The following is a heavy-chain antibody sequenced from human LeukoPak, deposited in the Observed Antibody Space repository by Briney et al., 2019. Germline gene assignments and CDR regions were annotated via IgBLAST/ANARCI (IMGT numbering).Heavy chain of an antibody. V-gene: IGHV1-2*02. CDR1: GYTFTGYY. J-gene: IGHJ4*02. D-gene: IGHD5-24*01. CDR3: ARGQGLQPSRYYFDY. CDR2: INPNSGGT. Sequence: ASVKVSCKASGYTFTGYYMRWVRQAPGQGLEWMGWINPNSGGTNYAQKFQGRVTMTRDTSISTAYMELSRLRSDDTAVYYCARGQGLQPSRYYFDYWGQGTLVTVSS.